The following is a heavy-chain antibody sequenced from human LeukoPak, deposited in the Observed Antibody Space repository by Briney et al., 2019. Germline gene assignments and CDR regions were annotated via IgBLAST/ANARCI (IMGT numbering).Heavy chain of an antibody. CDR3: ARLPTFYYDSSGYHYDY. CDR2: ISASGGSS. D-gene: IGHD3-22*01. Sequence: GGSLRLSCAASGFAFSSYAMTWVRQAPGKGLEWVSTISASGGSSYYADSVQGRFTISKDKSKNTLYLQMDNLRAEDTGVYFCARLPTFYYDSSGYHYDYWGQGTLVTVSS. J-gene: IGHJ4*02. V-gene: IGHV3-23*01. CDR1: GFAFSSYA.